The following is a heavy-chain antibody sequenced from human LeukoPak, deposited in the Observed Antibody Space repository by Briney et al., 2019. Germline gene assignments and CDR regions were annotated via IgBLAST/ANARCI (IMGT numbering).Heavy chain of an antibody. CDR2: IIPILGIA. D-gene: IGHD3-3*01. CDR3: ARGNTIFGVVSRLNYMDV. CDR1: GGTFSSYT. J-gene: IGHJ6*03. V-gene: IGHV1-69*02. Sequence: SVKVSCKASGGTFSSYTISWVRQAPGQGLEWMGRIIPILGIANYAQKFQGRVTITADKSTSTAYMKLSSLRSEDTAVYYCARGNTIFGVVSRLNYMDVWGKGTTVTVSS.